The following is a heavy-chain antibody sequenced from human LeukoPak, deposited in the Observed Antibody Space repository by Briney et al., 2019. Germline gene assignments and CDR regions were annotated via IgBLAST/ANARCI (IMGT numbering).Heavy chain of an antibody. CDR1: GFTFSNYG. J-gene: IGHJ4*02. CDR3: AKDCPRGTRTTIYYFEY. V-gene: IGHV3-30*18. D-gene: IGHD3-9*01. CDR2: ISHNGSNK. Sequence: PGGSLRLSCAASGFTFSNYGMHWVRQAPGKGLEWVAVISHNGSNKYYGDSVKGRFTISRDNSKNTLFLQMNSLRAEDTAVYYCAKDCPRGTRTTIYYFEYWGQGTLVTVSS.